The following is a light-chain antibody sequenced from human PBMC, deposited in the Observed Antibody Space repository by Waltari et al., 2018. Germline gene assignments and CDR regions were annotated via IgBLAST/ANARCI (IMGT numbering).Light chain of an antibody. CDR1: QTLFRSSDTRNH. V-gene: IGKV4-1*01. Sequence: DIVMTQSPDSLAVSLGERATINCKSSQTLFRSSDTRNHLAWYQQRPGQPPKLLIYWTSTRESGVPDRFSGGGSGTDFTLTISSLQAEDVAVYYWQQYFDIPTFGGGTKVEIK. J-gene: IGKJ4*01. CDR2: WTS. CDR3: QQYFDIPT.